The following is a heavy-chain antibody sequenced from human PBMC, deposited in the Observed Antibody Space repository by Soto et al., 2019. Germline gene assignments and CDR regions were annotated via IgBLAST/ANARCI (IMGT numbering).Heavy chain of an antibody. V-gene: IGHV4-59*01. CDR1: GVSISDYY. Sequence: SETLSLTCTVSGVSISDYYWSWIRQPPGKGLEWIGYIYYSGNTNYNPSLKSRVTISEDTSKNQFSLRLSSVTTADTAVYYCARDREYYDSSGLYFDYWGQGTLVTVSS. D-gene: IGHD3-22*01. J-gene: IGHJ4*02. CDR3: ARDREYYDSSGLYFDY. CDR2: IYYSGNT.